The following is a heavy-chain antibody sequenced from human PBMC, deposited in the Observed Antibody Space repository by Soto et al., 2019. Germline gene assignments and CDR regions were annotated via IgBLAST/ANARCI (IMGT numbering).Heavy chain of an antibody. CDR2: IYYSGST. J-gene: IGHJ5*02. CDR3: AREEQLAFDP. CDR1: GGSISSYY. Sequence: QVQLQESGPGLVKPSEPLSLTCTVSGGSISSYYWSWIRQPPGKGLEWIGYIYYSGSTNYNPSLKSRVTISVDTSKNQFSLKLSSVTAADTAVYYCAREEQLAFDPWGQGTLVTVSS. V-gene: IGHV4-59*01. D-gene: IGHD6-13*01.